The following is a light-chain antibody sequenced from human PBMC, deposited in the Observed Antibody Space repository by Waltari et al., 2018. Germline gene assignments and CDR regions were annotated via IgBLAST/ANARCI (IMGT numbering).Light chain of an antibody. CDR3: AAWDESLNGVV. J-gene: IGLJ2*01. CDR1: RFNIGSYT. Sequence: QSVLTQPPSASGIPGQRVSISCSGSRFNIGSYTVNWYQQLPGTAPKLLIHSNKQRPAGVPDRFSGSKSGTSASLAISGLQSEDEADYHCAAWDESLNGVVFGGGTKLIVL. V-gene: IGLV1-44*01. CDR2: SNK.